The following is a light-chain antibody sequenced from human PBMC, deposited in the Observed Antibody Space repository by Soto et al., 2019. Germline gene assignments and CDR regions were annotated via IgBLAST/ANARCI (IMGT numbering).Light chain of an antibody. J-gene: IGKJ4*01. CDR2: DAS. V-gene: IGKV3-11*01. Sequence: EIVLTQSPATLSLSPGERATLSCRASQSVSSYLAWYQQKPGQAPRFLIYDASNRATGIPARFSGSGSGTDFTLTISSLEPEDFAVYYCQQRSNWQLTFGGGTKVDIK. CDR1: QSVSSY. CDR3: QQRSNWQLT.